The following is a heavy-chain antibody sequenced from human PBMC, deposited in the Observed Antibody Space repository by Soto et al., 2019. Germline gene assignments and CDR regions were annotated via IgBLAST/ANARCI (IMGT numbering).Heavy chain of an antibody. CDR3: ARHKIAAAGDFDY. J-gene: IGHJ4*02. CDR1: GGSISSSSYY. V-gene: IGHV4-39*01. CDR2: IYYSGST. D-gene: IGHD6-13*01. Sequence: NPSETLSLTCTVSGGSISSSSYYWGWIRQPPGKGLEWIGSIYYSGSTYYNPSLKSRVTISVDTSKNQFSLKLSSVTAADTAVYYCARHKIAAAGDFDYWGQATLVTVS.